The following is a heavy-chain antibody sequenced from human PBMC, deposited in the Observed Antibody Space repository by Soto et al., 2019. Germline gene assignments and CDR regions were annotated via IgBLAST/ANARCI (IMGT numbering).Heavy chain of an antibody. D-gene: IGHD1-26*01. Sequence: EVQLLESGGGLVQPGGSLRLSCAASGFTFSSYGMSWVRQAPGKGLEWVSVISGSGGSTYYADSVKGRFTIARDNSKNTLYLEKNSLGAEDTAVYYCAKVKEVGAITLFDYWGQGTLVTVSS. CDR1: GFTFSSYG. V-gene: IGHV3-23*01. CDR2: ISGSGGST. J-gene: IGHJ4*02. CDR3: AKVKEVGAITLFDY.